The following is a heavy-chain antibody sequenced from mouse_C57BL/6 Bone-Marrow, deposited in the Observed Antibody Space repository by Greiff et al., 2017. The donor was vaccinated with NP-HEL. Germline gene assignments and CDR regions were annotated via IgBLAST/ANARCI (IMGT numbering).Heavy chain of an antibody. CDR2: ISSGGDYI. V-gene: IGHV5-9-1*02. CDR1: GFTFSSYA. CDR3: TRDPSMSTRAWFAY. D-gene: IGHD2-4*01. Sequence: EVQGVESGEGLVKPGGSLKLSCAASGFTFSSYAMSWVRQTPEKRLEWVAYISSGGDYIYYADTVKGRFTISRDNARNTLYLQMSSLKSEDTAMDYCTRDPSMSTRAWFAYWGQGTLVTVSA. J-gene: IGHJ3*01.